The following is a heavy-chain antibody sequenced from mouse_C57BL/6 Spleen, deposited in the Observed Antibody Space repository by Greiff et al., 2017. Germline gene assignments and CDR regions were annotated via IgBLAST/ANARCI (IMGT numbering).Heavy chain of an antibody. CDR1: GYTFTSYW. D-gene: IGHD1-1*01. Sequence: QVQLQQPGTELVKPGASVKLSCKASGYTFTSYWMHWVKQRPGQGLEWIGNINPSNGGTNYNEKFKSKATLTVDKSSSTAYMQLSSLTSEDSAVYYCARCITTVVAPVYYYAMDYWGQGTSVTVSS. CDR2: INPSNGGT. CDR3: ARCITTVVAPVYYYAMDY. V-gene: IGHV1-53*01. J-gene: IGHJ4*01.